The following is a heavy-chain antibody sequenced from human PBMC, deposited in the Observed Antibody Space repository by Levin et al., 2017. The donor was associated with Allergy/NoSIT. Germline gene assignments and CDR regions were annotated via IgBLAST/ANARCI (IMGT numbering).Heavy chain of an antibody. V-gene: IGHV1-69*13. Sequence: SVKVSCKASGGTFSSYAISWVRQAPGQGLEWMGGIIPIFGTANYAQKFQGRVTITADESTSTAYMELSGLKYDDTALYYCARALDAAPGNPEAYWGQGTLVTVSS. D-gene: IGHD6-13*01. CDR1: GGTFSSYA. J-gene: IGHJ4*02. CDR2: IIPIFGTA. CDR3: ARALDAAPGNPEAY.